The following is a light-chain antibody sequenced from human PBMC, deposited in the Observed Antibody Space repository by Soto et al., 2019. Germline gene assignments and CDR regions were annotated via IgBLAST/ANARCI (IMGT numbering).Light chain of an antibody. CDR2: AAS. CDR1: QSISSY. J-gene: IGKJ1*01. CDR3: QQTYNTPRT. Sequence: DIQMTQSPSPLSASVGDRVTITCRASQSISSYLNWYQQKPGKAPKLLIYAASSLQSGVPPRFSGSGSGTDFTLIISSLQPADFATYYCQQTYNTPRTFGQGTKVDIK. V-gene: IGKV1-39*01.